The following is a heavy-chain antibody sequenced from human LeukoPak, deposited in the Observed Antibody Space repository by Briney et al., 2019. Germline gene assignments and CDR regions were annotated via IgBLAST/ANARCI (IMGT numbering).Heavy chain of an antibody. CDR1: GFIFKNHA. J-gene: IGHJ3*01. CDR3: AKFPSYDSSGHDGFDV. CDR2: TSGSGGTK. Sequence: GRSLRLSCAASGFIFKNHAMSWVRQAPGKGLEWVSATSGSGGTKFYADSVKGRFTISRDNSKDTLYPQMNSLRAEDTATYFCAKFPSYDSSGHDGFDVWGQGTRVTVSS. V-gene: IGHV3-23*01. D-gene: IGHD3-22*01.